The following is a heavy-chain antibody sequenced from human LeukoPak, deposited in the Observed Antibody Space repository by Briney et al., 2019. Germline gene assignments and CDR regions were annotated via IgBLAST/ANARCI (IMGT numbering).Heavy chain of an antibody. J-gene: IGHJ4*02. CDR2: IYYSGST. V-gene: IGHV4-59*01. CDR1: GGSISSYY. CDR3: ARDTPGYSYGPFDY. D-gene: IGHD5-18*01. Sequence: PSETLSLTCTVSGGSISSYYWSWIRQPPGKGLEWIGYIYYSGSTNYNPSLESRVTISVDTSKNQFSLKLSSVTAADTAVYYCARDTPGYSYGPFDYWGQGTLVTVSS.